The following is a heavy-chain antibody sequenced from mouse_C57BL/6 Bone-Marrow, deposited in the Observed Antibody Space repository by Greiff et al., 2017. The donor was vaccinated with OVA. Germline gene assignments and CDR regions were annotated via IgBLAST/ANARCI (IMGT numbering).Heavy chain of an antibody. CDR3: ARGGYDDYGGGAGFAY. CDR2: INANNGGT. Sequence: EVQLQEPGPELAKPGASVKIPCKASGYTFTDYSMDWVKQSHGKSLEWIGDINANNGGTIYNQKFKGKATLTVDKSSSTAYMELRSLTSEDTAVYYCARGGYDDYGGGAGFAYWGQGTLVTVSA. V-gene: IGHV1-18*01. D-gene: IGHD2-4*01. J-gene: IGHJ3*01. CDR1: GYTFTDYS.